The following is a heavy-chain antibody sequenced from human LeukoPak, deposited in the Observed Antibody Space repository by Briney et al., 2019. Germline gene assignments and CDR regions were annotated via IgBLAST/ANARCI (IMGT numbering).Heavy chain of an antibody. CDR2: INHSGSI. V-gene: IGHV4-34*01. CDR3: AGKLYYYGSGMAL. CDR1: GGSFCGYY. J-gene: IGHJ4*02. Sequence: SETLSLTCAVYGGSFCGYYWSWMREPLGKGVEWIGEINHSGSINYNPSLKSRVNISVDKSKNQFSLRLSSVTAADTAVYYCAGKLYYYGSGMALWGQATLVTVSS. D-gene: IGHD3-10*01.